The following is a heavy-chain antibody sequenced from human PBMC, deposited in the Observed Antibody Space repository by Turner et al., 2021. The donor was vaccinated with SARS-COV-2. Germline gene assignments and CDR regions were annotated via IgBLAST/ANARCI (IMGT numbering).Heavy chain of an antibody. Sequence: QVQLVESGGGVVQPGRSLRLSCAASGFTFSSYDMDWVRQAPGKGLEWVAVIWYDGSNKYYADSVKGRFTISRDNSKNTLYLQMNSLRAEDTAVYYCARQTDSSTWQTYYFDYWGQGTLVTVSS. CDR1: GFTFSSYD. D-gene: IGHD6-13*01. CDR2: IWYDGSNK. CDR3: ARQTDSSTWQTYYFDY. J-gene: IGHJ4*02. V-gene: IGHV3-33*01.